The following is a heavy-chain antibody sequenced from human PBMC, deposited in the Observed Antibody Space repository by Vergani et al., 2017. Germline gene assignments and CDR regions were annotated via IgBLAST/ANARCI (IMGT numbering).Heavy chain of an antibody. D-gene: IGHD3-10*01. V-gene: IGHV4-30-4*01. J-gene: IGHJ4*02. CDR2: IYYSGST. CDR1: GGSISSGDYY. CDR3: ARVGGLFSMVRGVIYFDY. Sequence: QVQLQESGPGLVKPSQTLSLTCTVSGGSISSGDYYWSWIRQPPGKGLEWVGYIYYSGSTYYNPSLKSRVTIAVETSKNQFSLKLSSVTAADTAVYYCARVGGLFSMVRGVIYFDYWGQGTLVTVSS.